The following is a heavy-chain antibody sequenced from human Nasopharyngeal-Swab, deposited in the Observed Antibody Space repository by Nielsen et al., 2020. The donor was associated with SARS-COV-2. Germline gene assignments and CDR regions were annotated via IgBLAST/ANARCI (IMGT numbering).Heavy chain of an antibody. V-gene: IGHV1-18*01. CDR1: GYTFTSYD. CDR3: ARDGAPLVSGIYFNWFDP. D-gene: IGHD3-10*01. Sequence: ASVKVSCKASGYTFTSYDINWVRQATGQGLEWMGWISGNNDNRNYAQKVQGRVTMTTDTSTSTVYMELRSLRSDDTAIYYCARDGAPLVSGIYFNWFDPWGQGTLVTVSS. CDR2: ISGNNDNR. J-gene: IGHJ5*02.